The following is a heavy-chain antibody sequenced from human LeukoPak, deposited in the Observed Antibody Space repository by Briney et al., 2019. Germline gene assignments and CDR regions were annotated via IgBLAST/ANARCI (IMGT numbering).Heavy chain of an antibody. D-gene: IGHD6-19*01. CDR2: IKQDGSEK. J-gene: IGHJ6*02. Sequence: GGSLRLSCAASGFTFSSYWMSWVRQAPGKGLEWVANIKQDGSEKYYVDSVKGRFTISRDNAKNSLYLQMNSLRAEDTAVYHCAREAYSSGWYSSYYYGMDVWGQGTTVTVSS. CDR1: GFTFSSYW. CDR3: AREAYSSGWYSSYYYGMDV. V-gene: IGHV3-7*01.